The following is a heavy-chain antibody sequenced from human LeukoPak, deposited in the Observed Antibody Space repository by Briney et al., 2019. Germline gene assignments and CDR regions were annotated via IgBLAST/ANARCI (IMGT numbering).Heavy chain of an antibody. CDR3: ARDQGSAGRPYCTNGVCYFHY. D-gene: IGHD2-8*01. CDR2: ISGYNGNT. CDR1: GYTFTSYG. Sequence: ASVKVSCKASGYTFTSYGISWVRQAPGQGLEWMGWISGYNGNTNYAEKLQGRVTMTTDRSTTTAYMELRNLRSDDTAVYYCARDQGSAGRPYCTNGVCYFHYWGQGTLVTVSS. V-gene: IGHV1-18*01. J-gene: IGHJ4*02.